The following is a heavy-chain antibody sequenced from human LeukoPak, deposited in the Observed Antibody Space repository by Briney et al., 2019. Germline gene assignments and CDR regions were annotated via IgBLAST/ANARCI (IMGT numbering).Heavy chain of an antibody. CDR1: GVTFSSYG. V-gene: IGHV3-33*01. J-gene: IGHJ4*02. D-gene: IGHD6-19*01. CDR3: ARDGDGQWLDLYYFDY. Sequence: GGSLRLSCAASGVTFSSYGMHWVRQAPGKGLEWVAVIWYDGSNKYYADSVKGRFTISRDNSKNTLYLQMNSLRAEDTAVYYCARDGDGQWLDLYYFDYRGQGTLGTVSP. CDR2: IWYDGSNK.